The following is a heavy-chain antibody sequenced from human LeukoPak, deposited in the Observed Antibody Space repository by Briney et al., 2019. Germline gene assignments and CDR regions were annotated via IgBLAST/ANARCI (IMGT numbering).Heavy chain of an antibody. J-gene: IGHJ4*02. CDR1: GGTFSSYA. V-gene: IGHV1-69*13. CDR3: AAEPYSSGWYHY. CDR2: NIPIFGTA. D-gene: IGHD6-19*01. Sequence: SVKVSCKASGGTFSSYAISWVRQAPGQGLEWMGGNIPIFGTANYAQKFQGRVTITADESTSTAYMELSSLRSEDTAVYYCAAEPYSSGWYHYWGQGTLVTVSS.